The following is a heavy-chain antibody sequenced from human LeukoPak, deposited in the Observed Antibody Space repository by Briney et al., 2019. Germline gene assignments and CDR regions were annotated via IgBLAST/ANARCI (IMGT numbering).Heavy chain of an antibody. Sequence: PSETLSLTCTVSGGSISSNYWSWIRQPPGKGLEWIGYISYRGYTSYNPSLKSRVTISVDTSKNQFSLKLSSVTAADTAVYYCARGGTYYYDSSGYDWGQGTLVTVSS. CDR2: ISYRGYT. V-gene: IGHV4-59*01. CDR1: GGSISSNY. D-gene: IGHD3-22*01. CDR3: ARGGTYYYDSSGYD. J-gene: IGHJ4*02.